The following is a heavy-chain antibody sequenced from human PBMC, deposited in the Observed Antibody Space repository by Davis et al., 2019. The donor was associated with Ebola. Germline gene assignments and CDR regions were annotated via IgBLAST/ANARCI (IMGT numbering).Heavy chain of an antibody. D-gene: IGHD3-9*01. CDR3: ARNYDILTGYPYYFDY. Sequence: MPSETLSLTCTVSGGSISNFYWSWIRQPPGKGLEWIGYIYYSGSTNYNPSLKSRVTISVDTSKNQFSLKLSSVTAADTAVYYCARNYDILTGYPYYFDYWGQGTLVTVSS. CDR1: GGSISNFY. CDR2: IYYSGST. J-gene: IGHJ4*02. V-gene: IGHV4-59*01.